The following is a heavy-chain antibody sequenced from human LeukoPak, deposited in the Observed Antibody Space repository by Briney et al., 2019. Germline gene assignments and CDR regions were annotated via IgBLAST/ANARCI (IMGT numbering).Heavy chain of an antibody. Sequence: ASVKVSCKASGYTFTGYYIHWVRQAPAQGLEWMGLSNPNSGGTNYSQQVQGRVTMTRDTSISTAYMELSRLRSDDTAVYYCARVFQKQLSDYWGQGSLVTVSS. J-gene: IGHJ4*02. CDR1: GYTFTGYY. V-gene: IGHV1-2*02. CDR2: SNPNSGGT. D-gene: IGHD6-13*01. CDR3: ARVFQKQLSDY.